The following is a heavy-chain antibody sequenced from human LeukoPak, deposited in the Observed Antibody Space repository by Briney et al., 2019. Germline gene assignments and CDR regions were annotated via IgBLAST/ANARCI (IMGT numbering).Heavy chain of an antibody. CDR3: RGGTTVTLVDY. J-gene: IGHJ4*02. Sequence: NPSETLSPTCAVYGGSFSGYYWSWIRQPPGKGLEWIGEINHSGSTNYNPSLKSLVTISVDTSKNQFSLKLSSVTAADTAVYYCRGGTTVTLVDYWGQGTLVTVSP. CDR1: GGSFSGYY. D-gene: IGHD4-11*01. CDR2: INHSGST. V-gene: IGHV4-34*01.